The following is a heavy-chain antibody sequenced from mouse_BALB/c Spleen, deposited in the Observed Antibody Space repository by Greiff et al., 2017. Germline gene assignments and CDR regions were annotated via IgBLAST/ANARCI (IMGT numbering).Heavy chain of an antibody. V-gene: IGHV14-3*02. Sequence: VQLQQSGAELVKPGASVKLSCTASGFNIKDTYMHWVKQRPEQGLEWIGRIDPANGNTKYDPKFQGKATITADTSSNTAYLQLSSLTSEDTAVYYCAKFITTVGDAMDYWGQGTSVTVSS. CDR2: IDPANGNT. CDR3: AKFITTVGDAMDY. J-gene: IGHJ4*01. D-gene: IGHD1-1*01. CDR1: GFNIKDTY.